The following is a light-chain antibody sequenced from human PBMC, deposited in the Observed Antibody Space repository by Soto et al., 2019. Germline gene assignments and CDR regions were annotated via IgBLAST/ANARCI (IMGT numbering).Light chain of an antibody. V-gene: IGKV3-20*01. J-gene: IGKJ1*01. CDR2: GAS. CDR3: QQYVSSPWA. Sequence: SQSPGTLSVSLGERATLSCRASQSVTNSFLAWYQQKPGQAPRLLIYGASRRATGIPDRFTGSGSGTDFTLTISRLEPEDFAVYYCQQYVSSPWAFGQGTKVDIK. CDR1: QSVTNSF.